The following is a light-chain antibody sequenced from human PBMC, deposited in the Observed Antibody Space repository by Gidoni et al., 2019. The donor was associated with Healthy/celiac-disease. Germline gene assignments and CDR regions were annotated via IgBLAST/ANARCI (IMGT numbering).Light chain of an antibody. CDR3: QQSYSSPRT. Sequence: DIQMTQSPFSLSASVRDRVTITCRASQSISSFLNWYHQKPGKAPKLLIYAASSLQSGVPSRFSGSGSGTDFTLTISSLQPEDSATYYCQQSYSSPRTFGQGTKVEVK. CDR2: AAS. J-gene: IGKJ1*01. V-gene: IGKV1-39*01. CDR1: QSISSF.